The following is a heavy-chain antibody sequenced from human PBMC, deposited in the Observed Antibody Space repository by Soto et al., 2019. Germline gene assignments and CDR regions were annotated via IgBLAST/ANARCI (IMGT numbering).Heavy chain of an antibody. Sequence: QVQLVQSGAEVKKPGASVKVSCKASGYTFTNYDINWVRQATGQGLEGMGWMNPNSGNTGYAQKLKGRVTIHRNTSISTAYMELSSLRSEDTVVYYCASGLKGAFGGFLEWSQANWFDPWGQGTPVTVSS. CDR2: MNPNSGNT. CDR1: GYTFTNYD. V-gene: IGHV1-8*01. CDR3: ASGLKGAFGGFLEWSQANWFDP. J-gene: IGHJ5*02. D-gene: IGHD3-3*01.